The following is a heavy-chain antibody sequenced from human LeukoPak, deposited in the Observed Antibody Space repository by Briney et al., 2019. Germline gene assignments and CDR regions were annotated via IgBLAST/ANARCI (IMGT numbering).Heavy chain of an antibody. D-gene: IGHD3-22*01. Sequence: PSETLSLTCTVSGGSISSGGYYWSWIRQHPGKGLEWIGYIYYSGSANYNPSLKSRVTISVDKSKNQLSLKLSSVTAADTAVYYCARRADSSGYYAFDIWGQRTMVTVSS. CDR2: IYYSGSA. V-gene: IGHV4-61*08. CDR3: ARRADSSGYYAFDI. J-gene: IGHJ3*02. CDR1: GGSISSGGYY.